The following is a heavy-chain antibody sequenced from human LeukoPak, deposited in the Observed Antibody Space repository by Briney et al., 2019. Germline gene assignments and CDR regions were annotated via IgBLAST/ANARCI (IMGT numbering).Heavy chain of an antibody. CDR2: ISWNSGSI. CDR1: GFTFDDYA. V-gene: IGHV3-9*01. D-gene: IGHD6-19*01. CDR3: AKDRGSGSGWYFDY. J-gene: IGHJ4*02. Sequence: PGGSLRLSCAASGFTFDDYAMHWVRQAPGKGLEWVSGISWNSGSIGYADSVKGRFTISRDNAKNSLYLQMSSLRAEDTALYYCAKDRGSGSGWYFDYWGQGTLVTVSS.